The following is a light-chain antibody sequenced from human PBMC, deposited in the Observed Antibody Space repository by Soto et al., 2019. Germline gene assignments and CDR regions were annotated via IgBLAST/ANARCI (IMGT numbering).Light chain of an antibody. CDR2: AAS. Sequence: EIVMTQSPATLSVSPGERATLSCRASQSVSNNLAWYQQKPGQAPRLLIYAASTRATGIPARFSGSGSGTELTLTISSLQSEDFAVYYCQQYSNWPPVRRTFGQGTKVEIK. J-gene: IGKJ1*01. CDR3: QQYSNWPPVRRT. CDR1: QSVSNN. V-gene: IGKV3-15*01.